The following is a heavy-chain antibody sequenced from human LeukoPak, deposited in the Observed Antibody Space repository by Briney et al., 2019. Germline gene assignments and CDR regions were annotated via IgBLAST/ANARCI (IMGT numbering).Heavy chain of an antibody. J-gene: IGHJ3*02. Sequence: GASVKASCKASGYTFTSYGISWVRQAPGQGLEWMGWISAYNGNTNYAQKLQGRVTMTTDTSTSTAYMELRSLRSDDTAVYYCARDLTKRIYDSSGYYDGAFDIWGQGTMVTVSS. CDR1: GYTFTSYG. CDR2: ISAYNGNT. CDR3: ARDLTKRIYDSSGYYDGAFDI. V-gene: IGHV1-18*01. D-gene: IGHD3-22*01.